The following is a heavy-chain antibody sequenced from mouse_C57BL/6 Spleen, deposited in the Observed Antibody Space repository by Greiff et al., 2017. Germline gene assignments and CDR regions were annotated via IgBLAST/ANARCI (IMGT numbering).Heavy chain of an antibody. V-gene: IGHV5-9-1*02. CDR1: GFTFSSYA. J-gene: IGHJ4*01. CDR3: TREGVSSSMDY. Sequence: EVQGVESGEGLVKPGGSLKLSCAASGFTFSSYAMSWVRQTPEKRLEWVAYISSGGDYIYYADTVQGRFTISRDNARKNLYLQMSSLKSEDTAMDYFTREGVSSSMDYWGQGTSVTVAS. CDR2: ISSGGDYI.